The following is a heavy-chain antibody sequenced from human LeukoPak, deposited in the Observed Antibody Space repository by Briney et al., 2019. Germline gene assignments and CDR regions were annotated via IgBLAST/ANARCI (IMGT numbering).Heavy chain of an antibody. V-gene: IGHV5-51*01. CDR2: IYPADSDT. J-gene: IGHJ4*02. D-gene: IGHD6-13*01. Sequence: GESLKISCEGSGYRFTGYWIGWVRQVPGRGLEWMGSIYPADSDTRYSPSFQGLVTISADKSINTAYLQWSSLKASDTAIYYCARGRSGLAAAGTYDYWGQGTLITVSS. CDR3: ARGRSGLAAAGTYDY. CDR1: GYRFTGYW.